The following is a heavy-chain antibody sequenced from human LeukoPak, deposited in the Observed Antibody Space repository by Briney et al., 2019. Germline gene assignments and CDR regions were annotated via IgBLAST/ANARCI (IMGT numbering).Heavy chain of an antibody. J-gene: IGHJ6*03. D-gene: IGHD2-15*01. V-gene: IGHV1-18*04. Sequence: ASVKVSCKASGYTFTGYYMHWVRQAPGQGLEWMGWISAYNGNTNYAQKLQGRVTMTTDTSTSTAYMELRSLRSDDTAVYYCARAAAPRYYYYYYMDVWGKGTTVTVSS. CDR2: ISAYNGNT. CDR3: ARAAAPRYYYYYYMDV. CDR1: GYTFTGYY.